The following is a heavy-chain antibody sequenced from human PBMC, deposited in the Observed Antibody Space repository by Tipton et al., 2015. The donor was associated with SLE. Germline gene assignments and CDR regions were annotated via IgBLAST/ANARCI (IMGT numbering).Heavy chain of an antibody. J-gene: IGHJ4*02. V-gene: IGHV4-38-2*02. Sequence: TLSLTCTVSGYSISSGYYWGWIRQPPGKGLEWIVSIYHSGSTYYNPSLKSRVTISVDTSKNQFSLKLSSVTAADTAVYYCARDQTHYFDYWGQGTLVTVSS. CDR3: ARDQTHYFDY. CDR2: IYHSGST. CDR1: GYSISSGYY.